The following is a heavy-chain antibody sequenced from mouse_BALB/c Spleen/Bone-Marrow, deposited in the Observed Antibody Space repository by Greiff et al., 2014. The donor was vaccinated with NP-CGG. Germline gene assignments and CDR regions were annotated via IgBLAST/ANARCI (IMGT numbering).Heavy chain of an antibody. CDR1: GYAFTNYN. D-gene: IGHD2-3*01. CDR2: IDLYNGGT. CDR3: ARLGDGYYDALDY. J-gene: IGHJ4*01. Sequence: VQLQQSGPELAKPGASVKVSCKASGYAFTNYNMYWVKQSHGKSLEWIGYIDLYNGGTSYNQKFKGKATLTVDKSSSTAYMHLNSLTSEDSAVCYWARLGDGYYDALDYWGQGTSVTVSS. V-gene: IGHV1S135*01.